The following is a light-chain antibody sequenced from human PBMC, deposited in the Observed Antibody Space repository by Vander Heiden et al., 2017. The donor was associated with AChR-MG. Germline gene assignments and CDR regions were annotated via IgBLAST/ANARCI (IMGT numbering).Light chain of an antibody. CDR1: QIVSTN. Sequence: EILMTQSPPSLSVSPGERATLACRASQIVSTNLPWSQQKPGKPPSLLIYAAATRATGIPARFSGSGSGTEYTIITSSMQSEDFAVEYCRQHYDWPCTFGPGTKVDIK. CDR2: AAA. V-gene: IGKV3-15*01. CDR3: RQHYDWPCT. J-gene: IGKJ3*01.